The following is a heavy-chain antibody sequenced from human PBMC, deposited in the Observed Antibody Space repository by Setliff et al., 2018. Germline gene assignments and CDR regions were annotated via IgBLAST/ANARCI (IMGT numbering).Heavy chain of an antibody. CDR2: IYTSGTT. D-gene: IGHD2-8*02. Sequence: SETLSLTCTVSGDSRSSGPYDWTWVRQPAGKGLEWIAHIYTSGTTNYSPSLKGRATLSIDASKKQFSLKLTSVTAADTAVYYCARAPGSFDPTGSYFDYWGQGTLVTVSS. CDR3: ARAPGSFDPTGSYFDY. V-gene: IGHV4-61*09. J-gene: IGHJ4*02. CDR1: GDSRSSGPYD.